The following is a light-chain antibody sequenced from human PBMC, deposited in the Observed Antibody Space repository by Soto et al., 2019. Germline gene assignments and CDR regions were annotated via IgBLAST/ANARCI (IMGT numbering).Light chain of an antibody. Sequence: QSGLTQPASVSGSPGQAITVSCSGTSSDIGAHNFVSWYQQHPGKAPKLIIYEVINRPSGVSDRFSGSKSGNTASLTISGLQSEDEADYYCNSYTTTTTFVFGSGPQVTLL. J-gene: IGLJ1*01. CDR2: EVI. V-gene: IGLV2-14*03. CDR3: NSYTTTTTFV. CDR1: SSDIGAHNF.